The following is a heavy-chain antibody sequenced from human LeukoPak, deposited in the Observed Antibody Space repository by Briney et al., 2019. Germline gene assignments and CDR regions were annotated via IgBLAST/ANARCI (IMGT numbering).Heavy chain of an antibody. CDR2: INPNSGGT. V-gene: IGHV1-2*02. CDR3: ARDGPVGATTGAFDI. CDR1: GYTFTGYY. D-gene: IGHD1-26*01. J-gene: IGHJ3*02. Sequence: ASVKVSCKASGYTFTGYYMHWVRQAPGQGLEWMGWINPNSGGTNYAQKFQGRVTMTRDTSTSTVYMELSSLRSEDTAVYYCARDGPVGATTGAFDIWGQGTMVTVSS.